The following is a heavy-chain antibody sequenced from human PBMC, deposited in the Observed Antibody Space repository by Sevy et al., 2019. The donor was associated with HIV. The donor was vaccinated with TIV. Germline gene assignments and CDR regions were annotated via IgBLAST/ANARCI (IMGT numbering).Heavy chain of an antibody. V-gene: IGHV3-7*01. Sequence: GGSLRLSCAASGFTFSNYWMSWVRQAPGKGLEWVANIKQGGSEKYYVDSVKGRFTISRDNTKNSLYLQMNSLRVEDTAVYYCARGGDDGAFDIWGQGTMVTVSS. CDR1: GFTFSNYW. J-gene: IGHJ3*02. D-gene: IGHD2-21*02. CDR2: IKQGGSEK. CDR3: ARGGDDGAFDI.